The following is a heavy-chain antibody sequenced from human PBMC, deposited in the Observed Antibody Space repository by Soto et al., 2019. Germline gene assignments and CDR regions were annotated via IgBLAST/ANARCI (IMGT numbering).Heavy chain of an antibody. J-gene: IGHJ4*02. D-gene: IGHD3-16*01. CDR1: GASISNFY. V-gene: IGHV4-4*07. CDR3: AKGGTYYLDS. Sequence: KPSETLSLTCSVSGASISNFYWSWIRQSAGKGLEWIGRLYTRGTTDYNPSLKSRVTMSIDTSKNRVSLSLTSVTAADTAVYYCAKGGTYYLDSWGQGIVVTVSS. CDR2: LYTRGTT.